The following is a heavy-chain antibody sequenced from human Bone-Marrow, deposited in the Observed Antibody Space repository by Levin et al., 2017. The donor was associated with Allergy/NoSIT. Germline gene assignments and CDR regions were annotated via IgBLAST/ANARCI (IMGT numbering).Heavy chain of an antibody. D-gene: IGHD2-2*01. CDR3: AREVPAAKSNWFDP. CDR1: GYSISSGYY. CDR2: IYHSGST. Sequence: SETLSLTCAVSGYSISSGYYWGWIRQPPGKGLEWIGSIYHSGSTYYNPSLKSRVTISVDTSKNQFSLKLSSVTAADTAVYYCAREVPAAKSNWFDPWGQGTLVTVSS. V-gene: IGHV4-38-2*02. J-gene: IGHJ5*02.